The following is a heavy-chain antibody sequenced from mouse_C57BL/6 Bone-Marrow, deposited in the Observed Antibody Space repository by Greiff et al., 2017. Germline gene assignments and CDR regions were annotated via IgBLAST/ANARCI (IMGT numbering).Heavy chain of an antibody. CDR2: ISSGSSTI. CDR1: GFTFSDSG. J-gene: IGHJ4*01. Sequence: EVQVVESGGGLVKPGGSLKLSCAASGFTFSDSGMHWVRQAPEKGLEWVAYISSGSSTIYYADTVKGRFTISRDNAKNTLFMQMTSLRSEDTAMYYCARYDWYYAMDDWGQGTSVTVSS. CDR3: ARYDWYYAMDD. D-gene: IGHD2-12*01. V-gene: IGHV5-17*01.